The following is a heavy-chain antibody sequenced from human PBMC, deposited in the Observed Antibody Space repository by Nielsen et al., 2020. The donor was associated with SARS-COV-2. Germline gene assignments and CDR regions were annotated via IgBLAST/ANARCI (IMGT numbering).Heavy chain of an antibody. Sequence: GEFLKISCAASEFTVSSHYMSWVRQAPGKGLEWVSVIYSGGSTYYADSVKGRFTISRDNSKNTLYLQMNSLRAEDTAVYYCARAPGGYSYGNEPDYYYYGMDVWGQGTTVTVSS. CDR2: IYSGGST. CDR1: EFTVSSHY. CDR3: ARAPGGYSYGNEPDYYYYGMDV. D-gene: IGHD5-18*01. J-gene: IGHJ6*02. V-gene: IGHV3-53*01.